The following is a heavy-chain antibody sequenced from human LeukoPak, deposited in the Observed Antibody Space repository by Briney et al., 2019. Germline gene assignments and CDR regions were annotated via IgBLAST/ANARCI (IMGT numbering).Heavy chain of an antibody. J-gene: IGHJ4*02. CDR1: GYSISSGYY. D-gene: IGHD6-13*01. CDR3: ARKGQHLVPDY. Sequence: PSETLSLTCTVSGYSISSGYYWGWIRQPPGKGLEWIGSIYHSETAYYNPSLKSRVTISVDTSQNQLSLKLNSVTAADTAVYYCARKGQHLVPDYWGQGTLVTVSS. CDR2: IYHSETA. V-gene: IGHV4-38-2*02.